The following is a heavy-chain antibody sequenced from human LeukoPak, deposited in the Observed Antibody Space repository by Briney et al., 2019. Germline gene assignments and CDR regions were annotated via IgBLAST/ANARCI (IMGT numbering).Heavy chain of an antibody. V-gene: IGHV3-23*01. D-gene: IGHD2-15*01. CDR1: GFIFSNFA. J-gene: IGHJ4*02. Sequence: GGSLRLSCAASGFIFSNFAMSWVRQAPGKGLEWVSGISGSGGGTYYADSVKGRFAISRDNAKNSLYLQMNSLRDEDTAVYYCASKTPADYWGQGTLVTVSS. CDR3: ASKTPADY. CDR2: ISGSGGGT.